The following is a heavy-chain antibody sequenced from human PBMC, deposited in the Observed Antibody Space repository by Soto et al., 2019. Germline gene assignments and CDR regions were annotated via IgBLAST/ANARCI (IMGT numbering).Heavy chain of an antibody. V-gene: IGHV3-43*02. CDR3: AKQRSYYYGSGSYYGLDY. J-gene: IGHJ4*02. D-gene: IGHD3-10*01. CDR1: GFTFDDYA. CDR2: ISGDGGST. Sequence: GGSLRLSCAASGFTFDDYAMHWVRQAPGKGLEWVSLISGDGGSTYYADSVKGRFTISRDNSKNSLYLQMNSLRTEDTALYYYAKQRSYYYGSGSYYGLDYWGQGTLVTVSS.